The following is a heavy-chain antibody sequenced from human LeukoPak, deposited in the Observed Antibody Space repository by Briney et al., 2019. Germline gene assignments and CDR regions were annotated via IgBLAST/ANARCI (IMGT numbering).Heavy chain of an antibody. CDR2: IDYAGRT. V-gene: IGHV4-59*01. D-gene: IGHD6-13*01. J-gene: IGHJ4*02. Sequence: PSETLSLTCIVSGGSISRDYWSWIRQPPGKGLEWIGYIDYAGRTNYNPSLKSRVTISVDTSKNQFSLKLSSVTAADTAVYYCARDRPGGSSLDYWGQGTLVTVSS. CDR3: ARDRPGGSSLDY. CDR1: GGSISRDY.